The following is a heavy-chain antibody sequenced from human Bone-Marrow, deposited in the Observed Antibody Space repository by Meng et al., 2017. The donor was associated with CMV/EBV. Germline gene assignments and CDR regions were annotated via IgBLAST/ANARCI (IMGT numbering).Heavy chain of an antibody. CDR2: ISSSGSTI. J-gene: IGHJ4*02. D-gene: IGHD5-18*01. V-gene: IGHV3-11*01. Sequence: GESLKISCAASGFTFSDYYMSWIRQAPGKGLEWVSYISSSGSTIYYADSVKGRFTISRDNAKNSLYLQMNSLRAEDTALYYCAKGGLDTAMVTGGYFDYWGQGTLVTVSS. CDR3: AKGGLDTAMVTGGYFDY. CDR1: GFTFSDYY.